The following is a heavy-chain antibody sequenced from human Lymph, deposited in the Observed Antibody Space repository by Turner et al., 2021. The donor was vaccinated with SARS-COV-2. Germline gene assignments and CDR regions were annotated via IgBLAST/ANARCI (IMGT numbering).Heavy chain of an antibody. CDR1: AFTFSTYS. Sequence: QVQLALSGGGAVQPGRCLRLSCAACAFTFSTYSIHWVRQAPGKEVEGVAVISYDGVNNNYSDSVKGQFTISGDNSKNTLYLQMSSLSAEDTAVYYCARGSGSYLSAFDIWGQGTMVTVSS. V-gene: IGHV3-30*15. J-gene: IGHJ3*02. D-gene: IGHD1-26*01. CDR3: ARGSGSYLSAFDI. CDR2: ISYDGVNN.